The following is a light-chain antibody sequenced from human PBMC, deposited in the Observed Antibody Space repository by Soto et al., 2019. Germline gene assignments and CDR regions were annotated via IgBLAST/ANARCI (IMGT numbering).Light chain of an antibody. V-gene: IGLV3-21*04. Sequence: SYELTQPPSVSVAPGQTARMTCGGTTIESKTVHWYQQKPGQAPVLVILYDGDRPSGIPARFSGSNSGNTATLTISRVEAGDEADYYCQVWDNGSDHVGFGGGTKLTGL. J-gene: IGLJ3*02. CDR2: YDG. CDR1: TIESKT. CDR3: QVWDNGSDHVG.